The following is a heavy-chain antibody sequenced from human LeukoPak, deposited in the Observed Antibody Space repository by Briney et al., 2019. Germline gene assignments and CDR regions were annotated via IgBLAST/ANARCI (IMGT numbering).Heavy chain of an antibody. CDR3: ARASRYYYYMDV. CDR1: GASIRSSVYY. CDR2: IYHSGST. Sequence: SSETLSLTCTVSGASIRSSVYYWGWIRQPPGKGLEWIGTIYHSGSTYYNPSLKSRVTKSVDTSKNQFSLKLSSVTAADTAVYYCARASRYYYYMDVWGKGTTVTVSS. J-gene: IGHJ6*03. V-gene: IGHV4-39*07.